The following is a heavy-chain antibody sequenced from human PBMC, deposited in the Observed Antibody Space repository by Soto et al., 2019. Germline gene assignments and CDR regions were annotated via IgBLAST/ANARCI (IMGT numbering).Heavy chain of an antibody. CDR3: ARGVYGSGDYYTGPSAFDI. J-gene: IGHJ3*02. CDR1: GGTLSDHG. D-gene: IGHD3-10*01. CDR2: TIPVFNTA. Sequence: QVQLEQSGAEVKKPGSSVKISCKASGGTLSDHGVSWLRQAPGQGLEWVGGTIPVFNTANYAPKFQGRVTIAADKSTNIDDMELASLRSDDTAFYYCARGVYGSGDYYTGPSAFDIWGQGTLVIVSS. V-gene: IGHV1-69*06.